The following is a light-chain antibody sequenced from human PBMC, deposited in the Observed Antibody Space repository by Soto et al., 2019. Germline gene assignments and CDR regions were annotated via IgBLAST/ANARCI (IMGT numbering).Light chain of an antibody. CDR3: QQYYSTPWT. CDR2: WAS. CDR1: QSVLYSSNNKNY. V-gene: IGKV4-1*01. J-gene: IGKJ1*01. Sequence: DIVMTQSPDSLAVSLGERATINCKSSQSVLYSSNNKNYLAWYQQKPGQPPKLLIYWASTRESGVPDRVSGSGSGTDFTLTISSRQAEDVAVYYCQQYYSTPWTFGQGTKVEIK.